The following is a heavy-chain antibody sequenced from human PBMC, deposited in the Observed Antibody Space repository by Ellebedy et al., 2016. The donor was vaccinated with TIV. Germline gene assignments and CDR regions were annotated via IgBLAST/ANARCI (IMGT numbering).Heavy chain of an antibody. CDR3: ARDFVSGGMDV. D-gene: IGHD5/OR15-5a*01. J-gene: IGHJ6*02. CDR1: GFLVSTNY. CDR2: IYSGGTT. V-gene: IGHV3-53*01. Sequence: GESLKISXAASGFLVSTNYMSWVRQAPGKGLEWVSVIYSGGTTYYADSVRGRLTISRDNSKNTLYLHMNSLRAEDTAVYFCARDFVSGGMDVWGQGTTVTVSS.